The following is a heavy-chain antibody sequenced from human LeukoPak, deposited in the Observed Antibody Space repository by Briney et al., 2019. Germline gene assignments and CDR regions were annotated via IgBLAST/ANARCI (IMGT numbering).Heavy chain of an antibody. Sequence: GGSLRLSCAASAFSVSTNYMSWVRQAPGKGLEWVSVIYSGGTTHYADSVKGRCTISRDTSTNTVYLQLNSLRAEDTATYYCAGYGGSYPYYMDVWGKGTMVTLSS. CDR1: AFSVSTNY. J-gene: IGHJ6*03. D-gene: IGHD1-26*01. CDR3: AGYGGSYPYYMDV. CDR2: IYSGGTT. V-gene: IGHV3-66*01.